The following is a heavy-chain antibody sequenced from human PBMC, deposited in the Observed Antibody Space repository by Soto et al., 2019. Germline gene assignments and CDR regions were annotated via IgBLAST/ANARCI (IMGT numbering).Heavy chain of an antibody. Sequence: SVKVSCKASGGTFSSYAISWVRQAPGQGLEWMGGIIPIFGTANYAQKFQGRVTITADESTSTAYMELSSLRSEDTAVYYCARGHSSSWYFFPEPPRSYYYGMDVWGQGTTVTVSS. CDR3: ARGHSSSWYFFPEPPRSYYYGMDV. D-gene: IGHD6-13*01. J-gene: IGHJ6*02. CDR1: GGTFSSYA. CDR2: IIPIFGTA. V-gene: IGHV1-69*13.